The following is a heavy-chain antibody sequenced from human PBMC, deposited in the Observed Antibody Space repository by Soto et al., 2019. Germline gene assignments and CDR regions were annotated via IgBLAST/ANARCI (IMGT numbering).Heavy chain of an antibody. V-gene: IGHV1-69*13. J-gene: IGHJ6*02. D-gene: IGHD6-13*01. CDR2: IIPMFGSP. Sequence: SVKVSCKASGGTVRTYAINWVRQAPGQGLEWMGGIIPMFGSPNYAQRLHGRVTITADESTSTVYMEMSSLRSEDTAMYYCARGKTDAALLSDMDLWGQGTTLTVS. CDR1: GGTVRTYA. CDR3: ARGKTDAALLSDMDL.